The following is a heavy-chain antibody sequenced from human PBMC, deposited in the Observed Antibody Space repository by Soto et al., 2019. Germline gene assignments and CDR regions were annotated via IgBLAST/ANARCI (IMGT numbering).Heavy chain of an antibody. Sequence: PSQTLSLTCDISGDSVSSNSAAWNWIRQSPSRGLEWLGRTYYRSKWYNDYAVSVKSRITINPDTSKNQFSLQLNSVTPEDTAVYYCARDLRIAAAGTRVGYYYGMDVWGQGTTVTVSS. CDR1: GDSVSSNSAA. V-gene: IGHV6-1*01. J-gene: IGHJ6*02. CDR2: TYYRSKWYN. CDR3: ARDLRIAAAGTRVGYYYGMDV. D-gene: IGHD6-13*01.